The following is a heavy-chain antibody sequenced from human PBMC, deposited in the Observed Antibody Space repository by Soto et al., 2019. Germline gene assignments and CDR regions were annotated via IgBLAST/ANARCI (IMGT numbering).Heavy chain of an antibody. D-gene: IGHD2-2*01. J-gene: IGHJ6*02. CDR3: ARSQGSSTSLELYYYYYYGMDV. V-gene: IGHV1-69*01. CDR1: GGTFSSYA. CDR2: IIPISGTA. Sequence: QVQRVQSGAEVKKPGSSVKVSCKASGGTFSSYAISWVRQAPGQGLEWMGGIIPISGTANYAQKFQGRVTITADESPSSGYMALSSLTSEDTAVYYCARSQGSSTSLELYYYYYYGMDVWGQGTTVTVSS.